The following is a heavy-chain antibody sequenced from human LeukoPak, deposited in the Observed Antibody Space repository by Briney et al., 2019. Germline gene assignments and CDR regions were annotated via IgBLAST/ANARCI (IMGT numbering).Heavy chain of an antibody. CDR3: AGGGVLVWLGEIDY. CDR1: GGSISGYY. Sequence: PSETLSLTCTVSGGSISGYYWSWIRQPPGKALEWIGYIYDSGSTKYNPSLKSRVTISVDTSKNQFSLKLNSVTAADTAVYYCAGGGVLVWLGEIDYWGQGTLVTVSS. D-gene: IGHD3-10*01. CDR2: IYDSGST. V-gene: IGHV4-59*01. J-gene: IGHJ4*02.